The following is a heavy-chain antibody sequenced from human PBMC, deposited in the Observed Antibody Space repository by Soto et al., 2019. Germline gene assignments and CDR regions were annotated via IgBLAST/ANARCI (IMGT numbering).Heavy chain of an antibody. CDR3: ARGKNEEYSRFPKLDGMDV. CDR1: GGTFSSYA. CDR2: IIPIFGTA. V-gene: IGHV1-69*13. D-gene: IGHD6-6*01. Sequence: SVKVSCKASGGTFSSYAISWVRQAPGQGLEWMGGIIPIFGTANYAQKFQGRVTITADESTSTAYMELRSLRSEDTAVYYCARGKNEEYSRFPKLDGMDVWGQGTTVPVYS. J-gene: IGHJ6*02.